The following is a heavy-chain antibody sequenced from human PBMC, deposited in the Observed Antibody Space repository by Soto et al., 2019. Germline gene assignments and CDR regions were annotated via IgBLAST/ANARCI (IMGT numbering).Heavy chain of an antibody. CDR3: ARGRASGSYYLLDY. V-gene: IGHV1-8*01. Sequence: QVQLVQSGAEVRKPGASVKVSCKASGDTFTTYDINWVRQATGHGLEWMGWINPNSGNIGYAQRFQGRVTITRDTAIRTAYMEVSSLRSDDTAVYYGARGRASGSYYLLDYWGQGTLVTVSS. CDR2: INPNSGNI. D-gene: IGHD3-10*01. CDR1: GDTFTTYD. J-gene: IGHJ4*02.